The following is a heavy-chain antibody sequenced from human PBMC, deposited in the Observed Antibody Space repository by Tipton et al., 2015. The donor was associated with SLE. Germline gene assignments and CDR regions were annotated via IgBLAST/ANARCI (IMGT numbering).Heavy chain of an antibody. D-gene: IGHD3-22*01. CDR3: ARDRRYYDSSGLDP. J-gene: IGHJ5*02. CDR1: GYSISSGYY. V-gene: IGHV4-38-2*02. CDR2: IYHSGST. Sequence: TLSLTCAVSGYSISSGYYWGWLRQPPGKGLEWIGCIYHSGSTYYNPSLKSRVTISVDTSKNQLSLKLSSVTAADPAVYYCARDRRYYDSSGLDPWGQGTLVTVSS.